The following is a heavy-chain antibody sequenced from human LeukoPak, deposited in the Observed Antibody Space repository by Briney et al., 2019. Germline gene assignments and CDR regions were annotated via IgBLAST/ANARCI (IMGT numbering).Heavy chain of an antibody. Sequence: SETLSLTCTVSGGSVSSGSYYWSWIRQPPGKGLEWIGYIYYSGSTNYNPSLKSRVTISVDTSKNQFSLKLSSVTAADTAVYYCAREGYCSSTSCHRSGMDVWGKGTTVTVSS. CDR3: AREGYCSSTSCHRSGMDV. CDR2: IYYSGST. D-gene: IGHD2-2*01. J-gene: IGHJ6*04. CDR1: GGSVSSGSYY. V-gene: IGHV4-61*01.